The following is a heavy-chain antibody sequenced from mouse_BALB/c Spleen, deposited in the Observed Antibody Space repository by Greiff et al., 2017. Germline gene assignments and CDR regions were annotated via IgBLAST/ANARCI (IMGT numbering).Heavy chain of an antibody. J-gene: IGHJ3*01. CDR2: ISYSGST. Sequence: EVQRVESGPSLVKPSQTLSLTCSVTGDSITSGYWNWIRKFPGNKLEYMGYISYSGSTYYNPSLKSRISITRDTSKNQYYLQLNSVTTEDTATYYCATHYYGSSYVRDWFAYWGQGTLVTVSA. D-gene: IGHD1-1*01. V-gene: IGHV3-8*02. CDR1: GDSITSGY. CDR3: ATHYYGSSYVRDWFAY.